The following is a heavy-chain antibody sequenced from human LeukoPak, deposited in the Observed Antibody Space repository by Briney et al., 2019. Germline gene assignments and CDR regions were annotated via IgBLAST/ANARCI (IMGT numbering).Heavy chain of an antibody. J-gene: IGHJ4*02. D-gene: IGHD6-13*01. CDR1: GFIFSGYA. CDR2: ISNDETHE. CDR3: AREGQQLALGYFDY. Sequence: GGSLRLSCAASGFIFSGYAVHWVRQAPGKGLEWVAVISNDETHEYYADSVRGRFTISRDNSKTTVYLQMSSLRAEDTAVYYCAREGQQLALGYFDYWGQGTLVTVSS. V-gene: IGHV3-30-3*01.